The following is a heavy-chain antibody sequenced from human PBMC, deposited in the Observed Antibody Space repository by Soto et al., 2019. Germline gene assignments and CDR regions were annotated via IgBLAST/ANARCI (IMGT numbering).Heavy chain of an antibody. CDR2: ISYDGSNK. V-gene: IGHV3-30-3*01. J-gene: IGHJ4*02. Sequence: QVQLVESGGGVVQPGRSLRLSCAASGFTFSSYAMHWVRQAPGKGLEWVAVISYDGSNKYYADSVKGRFTISRDNSKNTLYLQMNILRAEDTAVYYGARDQRLDYYDSSGYSFDYWGQGTLVTVSS. CDR1: GFTFSSYA. CDR3: ARDQRLDYYDSSGYSFDY. D-gene: IGHD3-22*01.